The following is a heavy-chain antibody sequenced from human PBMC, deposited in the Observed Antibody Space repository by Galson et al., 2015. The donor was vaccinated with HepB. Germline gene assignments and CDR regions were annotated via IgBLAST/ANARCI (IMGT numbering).Heavy chain of an antibody. CDR2: IIPIFGAA. J-gene: IGHJ6*03. D-gene: IGHD2-2*01. Sequence: SVKVSCKASGGTFSSYAISWVRQAPGQGLEWMGGIIPIFGAANYAQKFQGRVTITADDSTTTAYMELSSLRSEDTAVYYCARDSPDIVVVGSDYYMAVLGKGTSVTVSS. CDR1: GGTFSSYA. V-gene: IGHV1-69*13. CDR3: ARDSPDIVVVGSDYYMAV.